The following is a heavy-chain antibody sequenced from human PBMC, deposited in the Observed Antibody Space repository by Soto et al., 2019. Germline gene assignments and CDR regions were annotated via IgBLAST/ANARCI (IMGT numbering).Heavy chain of an antibody. D-gene: IGHD3-10*02. CDR1: GGSISSGGYY. J-gene: IGHJ5*02. CDR3: ARTLFGWGIWFDP. CDR2: IYYSGST. V-gene: IGHV4-31*03. Sequence: SETLSLTCTVSGGSISSGGYYWSWIRQHPGKGLEWIGYIYYSGSTFHNPSLRSRVTISVDTSKNQFSLKLTSVTAADTAVYYCARTLFGWGIWFDPWGQGTLVTVSS.